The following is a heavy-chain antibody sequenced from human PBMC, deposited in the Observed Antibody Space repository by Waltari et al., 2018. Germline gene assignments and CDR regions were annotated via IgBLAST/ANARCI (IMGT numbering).Heavy chain of an antibody. V-gene: IGHV1-8*03. CDR1: GYTFTSYD. J-gene: IGHJ3*02. CDR3: QVVVAAADAFDI. D-gene: IGHD2-15*01. CDR2: RNPNSGNT. Sequence: QVQLVQSGAEVKKPGASVTVSCKASGYTFTSYDINWVRQATGQGLEWMGWRNPNSGNTGYAQKFQGRVTITRNTSISTAYMELSSLRSEDTAVYYCQVVVAAADAFDIWGQGTMVTVSS.